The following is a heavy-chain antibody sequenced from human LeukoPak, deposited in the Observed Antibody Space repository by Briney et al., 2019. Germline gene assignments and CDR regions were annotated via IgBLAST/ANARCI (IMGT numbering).Heavy chain of an antibody. CDR1: GFTFSGSA. Sequence: QPGGSLRLSCAASGFTFSGSAMHWVRQASGKGLEWVGRIRSKANSYATAYAASVKGRFTISRDDSKNTAYLQMNSLKTEDTAVYYCTRQVSGRIWDFDYWGQGTLVTVSS. V-gene: IGHV3-73*01. CDR2: IRSKANSYAT. CDR3: TRQVSGRIWDFDY. J-gene: IGHJ4*02. D-gene: IGHD2-15*01.